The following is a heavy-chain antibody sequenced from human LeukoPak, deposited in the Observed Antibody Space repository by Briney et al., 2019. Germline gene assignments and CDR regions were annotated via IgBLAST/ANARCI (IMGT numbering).Heavy chain of an antibody. D-gene: IGHD6-19*01. J-gene: IGHJ6*04. Sequence: PSETLSLTCTVSGGSISSGGYYWSWIRQHPGKGLEWIGYIYYSGSTYYNPPLKSRVTISVDTSKNQFSLKLSSVTAADTAVYYCARSWYSSGWLLAGGPLDVWGKGTTVTVSS. CDR1: GGSISSGGYY. CDR2: IYYSGST. V-gene: IGHV4-31*03. CDR3: ARSWYSSGWLLAGGPLDV.